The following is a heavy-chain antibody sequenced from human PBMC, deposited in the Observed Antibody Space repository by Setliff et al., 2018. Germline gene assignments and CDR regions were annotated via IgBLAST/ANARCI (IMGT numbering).Heavy chain of an antibody. Sequence: GGSLRLSCIVSGLTFRNFGMTWVRQAPGKGLEWLSYIANGGSPIYYADSVKGRFTVSRDNAKNTLYLEMNNLRAEDSAVYYCARRGTTAFDFWGLGTLVTVSS. V-gene: IGHV3-48*01. CDR1: GLTFRNFG. D-gene: IGHD4-4*01. J-gene: IGHJ4*02. CDR3: ARRGTTAFDF. CDR2: IANGGSPI.